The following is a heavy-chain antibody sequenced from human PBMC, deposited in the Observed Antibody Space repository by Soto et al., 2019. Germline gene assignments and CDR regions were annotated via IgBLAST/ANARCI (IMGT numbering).Heavy chain of an antibody. D-gene: IGHD2-21*01. V-gene: IGHV3-64D*06. CDR3: VNMMIARGAFDF. CDR1: GFAFSSYA. CDR2: ISPQGGST. J-gene: IGHJ4*02. Sequence: HPGGSLRLSCSASGFAFSSYAMHWVRQTPGKGLEYVSAISPQGGSTYYADSVKGRFTISRDDSKNTVYLQMSSLRPDDTAVYYCVNMMIARGAFDFWGQGTLVTVSS.